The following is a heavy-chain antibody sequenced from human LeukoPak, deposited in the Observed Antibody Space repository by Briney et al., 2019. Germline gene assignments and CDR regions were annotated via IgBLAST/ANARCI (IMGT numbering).Heavy chain of an antibody. CDR1: GFTVSSYA. J-gene: IGHJ6*03. CDR3: ARTGDGYYYYYMDV. V-gene: IGHV3-23*01. CDR2: ISGSGGST. Sequence: GGSLRLAFAAAGFTVSSYAMSSVRQAPGEGLEWGSAISGSGGSTYYADSVKGRFTISMDNVKNSVYLQMNSLRDDDTAVYYCARTGDGYYYYYMDVWGKGTTVTVSS. D-gene: IGHD7-27*01.